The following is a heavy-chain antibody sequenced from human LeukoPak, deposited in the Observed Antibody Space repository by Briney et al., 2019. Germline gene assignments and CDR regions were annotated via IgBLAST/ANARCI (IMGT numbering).Heavy chain of an antibody. CDR3: TRDSEEGFDY. V-gene: IGHV1-2*02. Sequence: ASVKVPCKTSGYTFTGYYIHWVRQAPGQGLEWMGWINPNSGGTNYAQNFQGRVTMTRDTSITAASMELSRLRSDDTAVYYCTRDSEEGFDYWGQGTLVTVSS. CDR1: GYTFTGYY. CDR2: INPNSGGT. J-gene: IGHJ4*02.